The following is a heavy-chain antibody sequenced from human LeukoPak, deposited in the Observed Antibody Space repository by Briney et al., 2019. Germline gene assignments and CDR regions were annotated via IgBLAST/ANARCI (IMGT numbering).Heavy chain of an antibody. CDR2: LSGSGGST. CDR1: GFTFSTYG. CDR3: AKGGLYYFDY. D-gene: IGHD4/OR15-4a*01. Sequence: PGGSLRLSCAASGFTFSTYGMSWARQAPGKGLEWVSTLSGSGGSTNYADSVKGRFTISRDSSKNTLYLQMNSLRAEDTAVYYCAKGGLYYFDYWGQGTLVTVSS. V-gene: IGHV3-23*01. J-gene: IGHJ4*02.